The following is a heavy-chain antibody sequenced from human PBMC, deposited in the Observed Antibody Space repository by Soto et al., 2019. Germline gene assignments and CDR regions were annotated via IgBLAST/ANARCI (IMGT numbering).Heavy chain of an antibody. CDR2: IHDSGST. CDR3: VFRRGRDIDDYY. D-gene: IGHD3-10*01. Sequence: SETLSLTCSVSGGSISNHYWSWIRQTPGKGLEWIGYIHDSGSTNCNPSLKSRVSISIDTSKNQIALKLSSVTAADTAVYFCVFRRGRDIDDYYWGPGSLVSVFS. J-gene: IGHJ4*02. CDR1: GGSISNHY. V-gene: IGHV4-59*08.